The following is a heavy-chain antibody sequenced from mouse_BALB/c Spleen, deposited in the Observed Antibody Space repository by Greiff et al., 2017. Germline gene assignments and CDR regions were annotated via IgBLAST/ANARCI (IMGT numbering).Heavy chain of an antibody. CDR3: ARPYGNYVDYAMDY. D-gene: IGHD2-1*01. CDR2: ISDGGSYT. Sequence: EVQLVESGGGLVKPGGSLKLSCAASGFTFSDYYMYWVRQTPEKRLEWVATISDGGSYTYYPDSVKGRFTISRDNAKNNLYLQMSSLKSEDTAMYYCARPYGNYVDYAMDYWGQGTSVTVSS. J-gene: IGHJ4*01. V-gene: IGHV5-4*02. CDR1: GFTFSDYY.